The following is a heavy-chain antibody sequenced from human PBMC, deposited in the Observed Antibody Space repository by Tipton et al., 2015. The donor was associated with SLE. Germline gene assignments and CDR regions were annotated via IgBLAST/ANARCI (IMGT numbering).Heavy chain of an antibody. CDR1: GYTFTSYG. V-gene: IGHV1-18*01. Sequence: QSGAEVKKPGASVKVSCKASGYTFTSYGISWVRQAPGQGLEWMGWISAYNGNTNFAQNLQGRVTMTTDTSTSTAYMELRSLRSDDTAVYYCARDGDIVVVVAATLFDYWGQGTLVTVSS. J-gene: IGHJ4*02. CDR2: ISAYNGNT. D-gene: IGHD2-15*01. CDR3: ARDGDIVVVVAATLFDY.